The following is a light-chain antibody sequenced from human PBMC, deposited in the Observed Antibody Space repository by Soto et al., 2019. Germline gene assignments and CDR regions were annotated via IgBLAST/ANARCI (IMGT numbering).Light chain of an antibody. Sequence: QSVLNQPASVSGSPGQSIAISCTGTSSDVGGYNYVTWYQQHPGKAPKLMIYDVSNRPSGVSDRFSGSKSGNTASLTISGLQVEDEGDYYCNSYTSSSTYVFGTGTKVTVL. CDR2: DVS. CDR3: NSYTSSSTYV. J-gene: IGLJ1*01. V-gene: IGLV2-14*03. CDR1: SSDVGGYNY.